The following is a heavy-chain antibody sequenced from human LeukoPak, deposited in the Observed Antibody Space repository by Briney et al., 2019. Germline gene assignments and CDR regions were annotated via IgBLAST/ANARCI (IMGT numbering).Heavy chain of an antibody. D-gene: IGHD3-22*01. V-gene: IGHV3-23*01. Sequence: RAGGSLRLSCAASGFTFSSYAMSWVRQAPGKGLEWVSAISGSGGSTYYADSVKGRFTISRDNAKNSLYLQMNSLRAEDTAVYYCAREAVEYYYDSSLFDYWGQGTLVTVSS. CDR2: ISGSGGST. CDR3: AREAVEYYYDSSLFDY. CDR1: GFTFSSYA. J-gene: IGHJ4*02.